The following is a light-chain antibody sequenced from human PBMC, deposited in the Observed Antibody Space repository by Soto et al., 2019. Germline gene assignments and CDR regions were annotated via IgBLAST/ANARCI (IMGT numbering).Light chain of an antibody. CDR1: QSSSNY. CDR3: QQSYSTPIT. V-gene: IGKV1-39*01. Sequence: DIQMTQSPSSLSASLGDIFTVTCRAIQSSSNYLNWYQQKPGKAPKLLIYAASNLQSGVPSRFSGRGSGADFTLTINSLQPEDFAAYYCQQSYSTPITFGQGTRLEIK. CDR2: AAS. J-gene: IGKJ5*01.